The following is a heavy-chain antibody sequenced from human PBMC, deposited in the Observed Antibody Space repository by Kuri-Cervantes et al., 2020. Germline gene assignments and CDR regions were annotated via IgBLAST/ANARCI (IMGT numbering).Heavy chain of an antibody. J-gene: IGHJ6*02. CDR3: ARGAHHDVLRGYWNGGGYTMDV. Sequence: ASVKVSCKAPGYTFNNDAISWVRQAPGQGLEWGGWISSYNGNTDSAQSLQGRVTMTFETSTATAYMELRSLRSDDTAVYYCARGAHHDVLRGYWNGGGYTMDVWGQGTTVTVSS. V-gene: IGHV1-18*01. D-gene: IGHD3-9*01. CDR1: GYTFNNDA. CDR2: ISSYNGNT.